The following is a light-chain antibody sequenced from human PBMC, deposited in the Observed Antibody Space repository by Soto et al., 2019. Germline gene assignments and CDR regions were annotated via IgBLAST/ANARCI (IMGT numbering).Light chain of an antibody. V-gene: IGLV2-14*01. J-gene: IGLJ2*01. CDR1: SSDVGYYNY. Sequence: QSALTQPASVSGSPGQSITISCTGTSSDVGYYNYVSWYQQHPDKAPKLMIYEVSNRPSGVSSRFSGSKSGNTASLTISGLQAEDEADYYCSSYTSSGTVVFGGGTKLTVL. CDR2: EVS. CDR3: SSYTSSGTVV.